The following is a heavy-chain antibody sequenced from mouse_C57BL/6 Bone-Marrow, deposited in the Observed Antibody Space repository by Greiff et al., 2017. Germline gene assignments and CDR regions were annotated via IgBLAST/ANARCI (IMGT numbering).Heavy chain of an antibody. V-gene: IGHV1-15*01. Sequence: VQLQQSGAELVRPGASVTLSCKASGYTFTDYEMHWVKQTPVHGLEWIGAIDPETGGTAYNQKFKGKAILTADKSSSTAYMELRSLTSEDSAVYYCTRDYYGSSHYYAMDYWGKGTSVTVSS. J-gene: IGHJ4*01. CDR2: IDPETGGT. CDR1: GYTFTDYE. D-gene: IGHD1-1*01. CDR3: TRDYYGSSHYYAMDY.